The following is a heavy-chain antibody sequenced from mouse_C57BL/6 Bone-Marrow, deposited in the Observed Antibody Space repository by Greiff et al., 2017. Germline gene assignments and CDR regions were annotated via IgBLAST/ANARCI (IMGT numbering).Heavy chain of an antibody. CDR2: ISYDGSN. CDR1: GYSITSGYY. J-gene: IGHJ2*01. D-gene: IGHD3-3*01. V-gene: IGHV3-6*01. CDR3: ARARDEGYFDY. Sequence: DVKLQESGPGLVKPSQSLSLTCSVTGYSITSGYYWNWIRQFPGNKLEWMGYISYDGSNNSNPSLKNRISITRDTSKNQFFLKLNSVTTEDTATYYCARARDEGYFDYWGQGTTLTVSS.